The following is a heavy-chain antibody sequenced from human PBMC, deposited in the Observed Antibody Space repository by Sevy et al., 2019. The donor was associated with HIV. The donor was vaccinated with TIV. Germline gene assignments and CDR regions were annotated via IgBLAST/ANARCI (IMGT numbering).Heavy chain of an antibody. J-gene: IGHJ3*02. CDR2: ITGSGGNT. CDR3: AKDRNYAYDAFDT. D-gene: IGHD1-7*01. CDR1: GLTFSTYA. Sequence: GGSLRLSCAASGLTFSTYAMSWVRQAPGRGLEWVSTITGSGGNTYYADSVKGRFTISRDNSKNTLYLQMNSLRAEDTAVYYCAKDRNYAYDAFDTWGQGTMVTVSS. V-gene: IGHV3-23*01.